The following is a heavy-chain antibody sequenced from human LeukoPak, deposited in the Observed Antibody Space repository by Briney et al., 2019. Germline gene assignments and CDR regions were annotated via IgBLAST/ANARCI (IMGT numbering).Heavy chain of an antibody. D-gene: IGHD2-15*01. J-gene: IGHJ4*02. Sequence: GGSLRLSCAASGFTFSSYAMSWVRQAPGKGLEWVSAISGSGGSTYYADSVKGRFTISRDNSKNTLYLQMNSLRAEDTAVYYCAKLNIAVVVPFLLDYWGQGTLVTVSS. CDR1: GFTFSSYA. CDR3: AKLNIAVVVPFLLDY. V-gene: IGHV3-23*01. CDR2: ISGSGGST.